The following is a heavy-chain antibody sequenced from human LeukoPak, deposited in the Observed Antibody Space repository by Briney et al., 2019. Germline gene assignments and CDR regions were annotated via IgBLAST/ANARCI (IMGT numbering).Heavy chain of an antibody. CDR3: AREGGQYFYGSGEARFDY. V-gene: IGHV1-69*13. D-gene: IGHD3-10*01. Sequence: GASVKVSCKASAGTFSNYAISWVRQAPGQGLEWMGRIIPIFGMTNYAQKFQGRVTISADESTSTAYMELSSLRSEDTAIYYCAREGGQYFYGSGEARFDYWGQGSLVTVSS. CDR2: IIPIFGMT. J-gene: IGHJ4*02. CDR1: AGTFSNYA.